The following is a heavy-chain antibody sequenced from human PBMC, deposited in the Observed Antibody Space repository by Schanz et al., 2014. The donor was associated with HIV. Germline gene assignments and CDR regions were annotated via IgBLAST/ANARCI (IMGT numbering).Heavy chain of an antibody. J-gene: IGHJ4*02. CDR3: ARQQLWPSGVFDS. Sequence: EVQLLESGGGLLQPGGSLRLSCAASGFSFSSYAMSWVRQAPGKGLEWVSVISDSGGSTYYADSVKGRFTISRDNSKHSLYLQMNSLIPDDTAVYYCARQQLWPSGVFDSWGQGTLVTVSS. CDR2: ISDSGGST. V-gene: IGHV3-23*01. CDR1: GFSFSSYA. D-gene: IGHD5-18*01.